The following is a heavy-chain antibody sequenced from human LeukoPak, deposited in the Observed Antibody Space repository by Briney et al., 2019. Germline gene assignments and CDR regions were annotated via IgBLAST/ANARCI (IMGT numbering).Heavy chain of an antibody. J-gene: IGHJ4*02. V-gene: IGHV4-31*03. CDR1: GGSISSGGYY. Sequence: SETLSLTCTVSGGSISSGGYYWSWIRQHPGKGLEWIGYIYYSGSTYYNPSLKSRVTISVDTSKNQFSLKLSSVTAADTAVYYCARERPSYYDILTGYYPRSLPYYFDYWGQGTLVTVSS. CDR2: IYYSGST. CDR3: ARERPSYYDILTGYYPRSLPYYFDY. D-gene: IGHD3-9*01.